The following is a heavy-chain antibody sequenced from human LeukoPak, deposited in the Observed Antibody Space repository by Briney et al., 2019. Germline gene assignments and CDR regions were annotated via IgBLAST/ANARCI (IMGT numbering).Heavy chain of an antibody. V-gene: IGHV4-39*01. CDR1: GGSISSSSYY. D-gene: IGHD3-22*01. Sequence: PSETLSLTCTVSGGSISSSSYYWGWIRQPPGQGLEWIGSIYYSGSTYYNPSLQSRVTISVDTSKNQFSLKLSSVTAADTAVYYCARTTYYSDSSGYTRYPFDYWGQGTLVTVSS. CDR2: IYYSGST. CDR3: ARTTYYSDSSGYTRYPFDY. J-gene: IGHJ4*02.